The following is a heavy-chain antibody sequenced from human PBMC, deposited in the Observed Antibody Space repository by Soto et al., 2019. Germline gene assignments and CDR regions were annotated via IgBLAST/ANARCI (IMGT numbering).Heavy chain of an antibody. J-gene: IGHJ5*02. V-gene: IGHV4-34*01. CDR3: ARGRGDYILGSYRWNWFDP. D-gene: IGHD3-16*02. CDR1: GGSFSGYY. CDR2: INHSGST. Sequence: QVQLQQWGAGLLKPSETLSLTCAVYGGSFSGYYWSWIRQPPGKGLEWIGEINHSGSTNYNPSLKRRVTISVDTSKTQFPLKLSSVTAADTAVYYCARGRGDYILGSYRWNWFDPWGQGTLVTVSS.